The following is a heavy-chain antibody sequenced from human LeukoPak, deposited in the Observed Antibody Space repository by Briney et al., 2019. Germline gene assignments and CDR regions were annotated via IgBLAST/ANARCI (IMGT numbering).Heavy chain of an antibody. V-gene: IGHV1-18*01. Sequence: ASVQFSCRASGYTFTSVWISWVRQASEKRLEWMGWISAYNGNTIYAQKLQGRVTMTTDTSTSTAYMELRSLRSDDTAVYYCATARGYSYGASDYWGQGTLVTVSS. CDR2: ISAYNGNT. D-gene: IGHD5-18*01. CDR1: GYTFTSVW. J-gene: IGHJ4*02. CDR3: ATARGYSYGASDY.